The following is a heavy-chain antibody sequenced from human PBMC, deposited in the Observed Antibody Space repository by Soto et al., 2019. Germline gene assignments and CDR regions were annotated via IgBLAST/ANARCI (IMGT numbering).Heavy chain of an antibody. Sequence: EVQLVESGGGLVQPGGSLRLSCAASGFTFSLYSMSWVRQAPGKGLEWVSYISRSSTGIHYADSVKGRFTISRDDATNSMHMQKNSVRDGDTAVYYCARAVTWGLDVWGQGTTVSISS. CDR3: ARAVTWGLDV. V-gene: IGHV3-48*02. J-gene: IGHJ6*02. CDR1: GFTFSLYS. CDR2: ISRSSTGI. D-gene: IGHD3-10*01.